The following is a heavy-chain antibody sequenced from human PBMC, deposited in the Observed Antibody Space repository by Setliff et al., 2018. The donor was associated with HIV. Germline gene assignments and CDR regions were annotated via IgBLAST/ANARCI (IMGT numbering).Heavy chain of an antibody. CDR2: IIPISGTA. J-gene: IGHJ5*02. CDR3: ARDFGGYCSSMSCPGLFDP. Sequence: SVKVSCKASGYTFTSYGISWVRQAPGQGPEWMGGIIPISGTANYAQKFQGRVTITTDESTSTAYMELSGLRSEDTAVYYCARDFGGYCSSMSCPGLFDPWGQGTLVTVSS. CDR1: GYTFTSYG. D-gene: IGHD2-2*01. V-gene: IGHV1-69*05.